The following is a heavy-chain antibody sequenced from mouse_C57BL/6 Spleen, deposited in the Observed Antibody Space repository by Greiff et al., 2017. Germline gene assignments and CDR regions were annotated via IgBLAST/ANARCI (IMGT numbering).Heavy chain of an antibody. V-gene: IGHV5-4*01. CDR1: GFTFSSYA. D-gene: IGHD1-1*01. J-gene: IGHJ4*01. CDR2: ISDGGSYT. CDR3: AAVATDYYAMDY. Sequence: VQLKESGGGLVKPGGSLKLSCAASGFTFSSYAMSWVRQTPEKRLEWVATISDGGSYTYYPDNVKGRFTISRDNAKNNLYLQMSHLKSEDTAMYYCAAVATDYYAMDYWGQGTSVTVSS.